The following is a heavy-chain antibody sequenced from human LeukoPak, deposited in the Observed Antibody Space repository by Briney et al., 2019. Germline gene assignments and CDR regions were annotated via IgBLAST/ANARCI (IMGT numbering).Heavy chain of an antibody. V-gene: IGHV4-59*01. CDR3: ASTAVTKFYGSFDY. J-gene: IGHJ4*02. CDR2: IYYSGST. CDR1: GGSISSYY. Sequence: ASETLSLTCTVSGGSISSYYWSWIRQPPGKGLGWIGYIYYSGSTNYNPSLKSRVTISVDTSKNHFSLNLSSVTAADTAAYYCASTAVTKFYGSFDYWGQGTLGTVSS. D-gene: IGHD4-17*01.